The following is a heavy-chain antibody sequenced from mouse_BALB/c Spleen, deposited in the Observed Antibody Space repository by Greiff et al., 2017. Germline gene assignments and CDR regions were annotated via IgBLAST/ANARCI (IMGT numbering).Heavy chain of an antibody. CDR1: GFAFSSYD. CDR3: ARRESPYFDV. J-gene: IGHJ1*01. V-gene: IGHV5-12-1*01. CDR2: ISSGGGST. Sequence: DVQLLESGGGLVKPGGSLKLSCAASGFAFSSYDMSWVRQTPEKSLEWVAYISSGGGSTYYPDTVKGRFTISIDNAKNTLYLQMSSLKPEDTAMYYCARRESPYFDVWGAGTTVTVSS.